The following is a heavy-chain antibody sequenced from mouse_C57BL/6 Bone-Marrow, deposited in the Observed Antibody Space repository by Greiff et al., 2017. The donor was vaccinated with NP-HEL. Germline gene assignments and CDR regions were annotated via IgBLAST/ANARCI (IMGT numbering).Heavy chain of an antibody. CDR1: GYTFTSYD. V-gene: IGHV1-85*01. CDR2: IYPRDGST. J-gene: IGHJ4*01. Sequence: VHVKQSGPELVKPGASVKLSCKASGYTFTSYDINWVKQRPGQGLEWIGWIYPRDGSTKYNEKFKGKATLTVDTSSSTAYMELHSLTSEDSAVYFCARSYFYYAMDFWGQGTSVTVSS. CDR3: ARSYFYYAMDF. D-gene: IGHD1-1*01.